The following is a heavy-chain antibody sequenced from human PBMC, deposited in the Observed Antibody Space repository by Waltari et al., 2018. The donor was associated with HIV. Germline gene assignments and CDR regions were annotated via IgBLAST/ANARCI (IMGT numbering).Heavy chain of an antibody. CDR3: ASDPVDGSGHFDS. V-gene: IGHV3-74*01. D-gene: IGHD3-22*01. CDR2: IKKDGTVI. Sequence: QLVESGGGLVQPGWSLRSSWTAPGLPCRSEWMYCVRQLPGKGLVWVSRIKKDGTVIDYVDSVKCRFTISRDNAKTTLYLQMNSLRAEDTAVYYCASDPVDGSGHFDSWGQGTLVTVSS. CDR1: GLPCRSEW. J-gene: IGHJ4*02.